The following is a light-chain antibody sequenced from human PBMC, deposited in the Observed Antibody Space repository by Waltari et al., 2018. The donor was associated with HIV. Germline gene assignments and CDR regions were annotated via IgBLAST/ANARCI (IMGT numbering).Light chain of an antibody. J-gene: IGLJ3*02. CDR1: SSNIGTNS. CDR2: RSN. Sequence: QSVLTQPPSASGTPGQRVTLSCSGGSSNIGTNSVYWCQQLPGPTPKLPIYRSNQRPSGVPDRFSGSKSGTSGSLAISGLRSEDEADYYCAAWDDSLRGWVFGGGTKLTVL. CDR3: AAWDDSLRGWV. V-gene: IGLV1-47*01.